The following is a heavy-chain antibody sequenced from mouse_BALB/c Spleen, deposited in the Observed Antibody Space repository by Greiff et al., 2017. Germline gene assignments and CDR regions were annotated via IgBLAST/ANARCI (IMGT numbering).Heavy chain of an antibody. D-gene: IGHD4-1*01. V-gene: IGHV2-9*02. CDR3: AREWDGWFAY. CDR1: GFSLTSYG. J-gene: IGHJ3*01. Sequence: VKLMESGPGLVAPSQSLSITCTVSGFSLTSYGVHWVRQPPGKGLEWLGVIWAGGSTNYNSALMSRLSISKDNSKSQVFLKMNSLQTDDTAMYYCAREWDGWFAYWGQGTLVTVSA. CDR2: IWAGGST.